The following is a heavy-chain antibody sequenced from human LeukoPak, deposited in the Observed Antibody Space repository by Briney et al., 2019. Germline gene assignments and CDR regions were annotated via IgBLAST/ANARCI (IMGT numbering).Heavy chain of an antibody. CDR3: ARVPDYGDYGDAFDI. V-gene: IGHV3-20*04. Sequence: GGSLRLSCAASGFTFDDYGMSWVRQAPGKGLEWVSGINWNGGSTGYADSVKGRFTISRDNAKNSLYLQMNSLRAEDTALYYCARVPDYGDYGDAFDIWGLGTMVTVSS. CDR1: GFTFDDYG. D-gene: IGHD4-17*01. J-gene: IGHJ3*02. CDR2: INWNGGST.